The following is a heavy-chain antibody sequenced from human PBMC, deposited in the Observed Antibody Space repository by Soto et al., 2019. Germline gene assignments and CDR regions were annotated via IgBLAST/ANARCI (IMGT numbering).Heavy chain of an antibody. D-gene: IGHD3-3*01. Sequence: AASVKVSCKASGYTFTGYYMHWVRQAPGQGLEWMGWINPNSGGTNYAQKFQGWVTMTRDTSISTAYMELSRLRSDDTAVYYCARAKPLRFLEWLSDAYYGMDVWGQGTTVTVSS. CDR3: ARAKPLRFLEWLSDAYYGMDV. CDR2: INPNSGGT. V-gene: IGHV1-2*04. CDR1: GYTFTGYY. J-gene: IGHJ6*02.